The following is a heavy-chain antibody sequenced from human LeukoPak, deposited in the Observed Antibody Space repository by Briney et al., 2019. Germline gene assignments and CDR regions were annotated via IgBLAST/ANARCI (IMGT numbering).Heavy chain of an antibody. V-gene: IGHV4-61*02. J-gene: IGHJ6*03. Sequence: SQTLSLTCTVSGGSISSGSYYWSWIRQPAGKGLEWIGRIYTSGSTNYNPSLKSRVTISVDTSKNQFSLKLSSVTAADTAVYYCARVSGTGPDYYYYMDVWGKGTTVTVSS. CDR3: ARVSGTGPDYYYYMDV. CDR1: GGSISSGSYY. CDR2: IYTSGST.